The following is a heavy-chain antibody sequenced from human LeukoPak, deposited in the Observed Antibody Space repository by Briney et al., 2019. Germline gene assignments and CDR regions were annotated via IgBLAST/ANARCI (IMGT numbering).Heavy chain of an antibody. D-gene: IGHD1-14*01. CDR1: GFTFSSYT. Sequence: PGGSLRLSCTVSGFTFSSYTMHWVRQAPGEGLEWVSSISSSGLYIYFADSLKGRFTISRDNAKNSLYLQVNSLRAEDTAVYYCAREFEPDYFDYWGQGTLVTVSS. V-gene: IGHV3-21*01. CDR2: ISSSGLYI. CDR3: AREFEPDYFDY. J-gene: IGHJ4*02.